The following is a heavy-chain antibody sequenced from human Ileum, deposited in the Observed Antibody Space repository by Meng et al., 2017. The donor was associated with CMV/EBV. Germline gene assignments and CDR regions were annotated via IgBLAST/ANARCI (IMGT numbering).Heavy chain of an antibody. CDR2: IHFSGST. CDR1: GGSVSSNSYY. J-gene: IGHJ4*02. V-gene: IGHV4-39*01. CDR3: ARRLAGLGANFDH. Sequence: VSGGSVSSNSYYWGWFRQPPGRGLEWIGSIHFSGSTYYNPSLESRVTLSVDTSKNQFSLKLTSVTAADTAVYFCARRLAGLGANFDHWGQGALVTVSS. D-gene: IGHD4/OR15-4a*01.